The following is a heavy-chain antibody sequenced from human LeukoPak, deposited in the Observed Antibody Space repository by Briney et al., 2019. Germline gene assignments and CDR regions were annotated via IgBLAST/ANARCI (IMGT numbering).Heavy chain of an antibody. D-gene: IGHD2-8*01. J-gene: IGHJ5*01. Sequence: ASETLSLTCSVSGDSISSFYWNWIRQSPGKGLEWVGVTHYSGTTNYNPSLKSRVTISIDTSRQQFFLKLSAVTAADTAVYYCVLAPNSNWFDFWGQGIRVTVSS. V-gene: IGHV4-59*12. CDR2: THYSGTT. CDR1: GDSISSFY. CDR3: VLAPNSNWFDF.